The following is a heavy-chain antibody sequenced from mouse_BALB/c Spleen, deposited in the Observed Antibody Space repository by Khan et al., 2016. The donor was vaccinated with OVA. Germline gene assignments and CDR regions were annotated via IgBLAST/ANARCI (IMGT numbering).Heavy chain of an antibody. D-gene: IGHD2-10*02. CDR3: ARGGYGTSFAF. CDR1: GYTFTSYW. Sequence: QMQLEESGAELVRPGASVKLSCKASGYTFTSYWMNWVKQRPGQGLEWIGMIDPSDSKTHYNQMFKDKATLTVDKSSSTAYMQRSSLTSEDSAVYCCARGGYGTSFAFWGQGTLVTVSA. J-gene: IGHJ3*01. V-gene: IGHV1-61*01. CDR2: IDPSDSKT.